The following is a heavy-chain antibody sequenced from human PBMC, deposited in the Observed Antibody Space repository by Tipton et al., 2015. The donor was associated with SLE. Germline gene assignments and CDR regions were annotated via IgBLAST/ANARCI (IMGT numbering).Heavy chain of an antibody. J-gene: IGHJ5*02. CDR2: INHSGST. D-gene: IGHD2-2*01. V-gene: IGHV4-34*01. Sequence: TLSLTCTVSGGSISSYYWSWIRQPPGKGLEWIGEINHSGSTNYNPSLKSRVTISVDTSKNQFSLKLSSVTAADTAVYYCARQKGWYQPAGWFDPWGQGPLVTVSS. CDR1: GGSISSYY. CDR3: ARQKGWYQPAGWFDP.